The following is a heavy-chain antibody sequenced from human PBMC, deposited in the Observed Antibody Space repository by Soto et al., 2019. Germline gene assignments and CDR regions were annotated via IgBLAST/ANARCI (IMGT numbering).Heavy chain of an antibody. D-gene: IGHD3-9*01. V-gene: IGHV3-30*18. CDR2: ISYDGSNK. J-gene: IGHJ4*02. CDR1: GFTFSSYG. CDR3: AKVGFDGDYLDY. Sequence: QVQLVESGGGVVQPGRSLRLSCAASGFTFSSYGMHWVRQAPGKGLEWVAVISYDGSNKYYADSVQGRFTISRDNSKNTLYLQMNSLRAEDTAVYYCAKVGFDGDYLDYWGQGTRVTVSS.